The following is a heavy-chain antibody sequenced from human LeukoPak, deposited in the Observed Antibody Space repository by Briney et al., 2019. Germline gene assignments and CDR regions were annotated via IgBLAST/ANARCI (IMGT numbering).Heavy chain of an antibody. CDR2: ISSSGSTI. CDR3: AGRSHGAFDI. V-gene: IGHV3-48*03. J-gene: IGHJ3*02. CDR1: GFTFSSYE. Sequence: GGSLRLSCAASGFTFSSYEMNWVRQAPGKGLEWVSYISSSGSTIYYADSVKGRFTISRDNAKNSLYLQMNSLRAEDTAVYYCAGRSHGAFDIWGQGTMVTVSS.